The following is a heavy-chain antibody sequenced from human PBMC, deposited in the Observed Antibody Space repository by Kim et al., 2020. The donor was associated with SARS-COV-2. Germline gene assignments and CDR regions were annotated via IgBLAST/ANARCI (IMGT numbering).Heavy chain of an antibody. CDR2: IKQDGSEK. D-gene: IGHD3-10*01. J-gene: IGHJ4*02. CDR3: ARPQFGSGKYNTPFDH. CDR1: GFTFSNCW. Sequence: GGSLRLSCAASGFTFSNCWMSWVRQAPGKGPEWLCNIKQDGSEKYYVDSVKGRFTVSRDNARNSLYLQMNSLRAEDTAVYSCARPQFGSGKYNTPFDHWGQGALVTVAS. V-gene: IGHV3-7*03.